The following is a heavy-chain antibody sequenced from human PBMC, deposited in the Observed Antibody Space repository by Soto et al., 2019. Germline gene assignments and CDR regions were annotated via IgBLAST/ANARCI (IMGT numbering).Heavy chain of an antibody. J-gene: IGHJ4*02. CDR2: ISGSGSTI. Sequence: VGSLRLSCASSGFTFSSYAVSCVRHSPGKWPEWISSISGSGSTIYYADSVKGRFTISRDNSKNTLYLQMSSLRAEDTAVYYCAKVFYYYDSSASYYFDYWGQGTLVTVS. CDR1: GFTFSSYA. CDR3: AKVFYYYDSSASYYFDY. D-gene: IGHD3-22*01. V-gene: IGHV3-23*01.